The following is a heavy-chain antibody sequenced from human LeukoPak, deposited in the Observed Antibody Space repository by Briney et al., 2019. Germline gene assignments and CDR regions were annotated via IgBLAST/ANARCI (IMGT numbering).Heavy chain of an antibody. J-gene: IGHJ4*02. CDR1: GFTSSGYW. V-gene: IGHV3-7*01. D-gene: IGHD6-13*01. CDR3: ARGTIAAPGTDY. Sequence: AGGSLRLSCAASGFTSSGYWMHWVRQAPGKGLEWVANLKQDGSEKHFADSVKGRFTISRDNAENSLYLQMNSLRAEDTAMYYCARGTIAAPGTDYWGQGTLVTVSS. CDR2: LKQDGSEK.